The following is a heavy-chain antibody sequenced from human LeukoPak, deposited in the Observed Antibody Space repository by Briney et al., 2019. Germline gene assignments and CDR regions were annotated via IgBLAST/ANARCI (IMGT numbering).Heavy chain of an antibody. CDR3: ARGRRPYYYDSSGYFYDSDY. Sequence: ASVKVSCKASGYAFTGYYMHWVRQAPGQGLEWMGWINPNSGGTNYAQKFQGWVTMTRDTSISTAYMELSRLRSDDTAVYYCARGRRPYYYDSSGYFYDSDYWGQGTLVTVSS. D-gene: IGHD3-22*01. CDR1: GYAFTGYY. CDR2: INPNSGGT. V-gene: IGHV1-2*04. J-gene: IGHJ4*02.